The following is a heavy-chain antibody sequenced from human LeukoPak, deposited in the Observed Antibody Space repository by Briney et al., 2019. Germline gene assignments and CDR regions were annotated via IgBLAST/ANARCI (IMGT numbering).Heavy chain of an antibody. CDR2: ISGSGGST. V-gene: IGHV3-23*01. J-gene: IGHJ4*02. CDR3: AKISRDCYDSSGYYRD. Sequence: PGGSLRLSCAASGFTFSSYAMSWVRQAPGKGLEWVSAISGSGGSTYYADSVKGRFTISRDNSKNTLYLQMNSLRAEDTAVYYCAKISRDCYDSSGYYRDWGQGTLVTVSS. CDR1: GFTFSSYA. D-gene: IGHD3-22*01.